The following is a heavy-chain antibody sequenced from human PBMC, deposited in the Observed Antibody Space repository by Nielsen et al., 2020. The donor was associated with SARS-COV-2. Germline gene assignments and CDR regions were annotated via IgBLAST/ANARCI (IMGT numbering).Heavy chain of an antibody. CDR2: IWYDGSNK. CDR1: GFTFSSYG. J-gene: IGHJ5*02. D-gene: IGHD3-22*01. V-gene: IGHV3-33*01. CDR3: ARDKYYYDSSGPGFDP. Sequence: LSLTCAASGFTFSSYGMHWVRQAPGKGLEWVAVIWYDGSNKYYADSVKGRFTISRDNSKNTLYLQMNSLRAEDTAVYYCARDKYYYDSSGPGFDPWGQGTLVTVSS.